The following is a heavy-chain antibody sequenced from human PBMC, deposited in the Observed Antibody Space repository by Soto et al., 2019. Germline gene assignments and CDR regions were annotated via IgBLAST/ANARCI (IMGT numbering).Heavy chain of an antibody. V-gene: IGHV4-34*01. CDR2: INHSGST. CDR3: ARAPDEAFDI. Sequence: SETLSLTCAVYGGSFSGYYWSWIRQPPGKGLEWIGEINHSGSTNYNPSLKSRVTISVDTSKNQFSLKLSSVTAADTAVYYCARAPDEAFDIWGQGTMVTVSS. CDR1: GGSFSGYY. J-gene: IGHJ3*02.